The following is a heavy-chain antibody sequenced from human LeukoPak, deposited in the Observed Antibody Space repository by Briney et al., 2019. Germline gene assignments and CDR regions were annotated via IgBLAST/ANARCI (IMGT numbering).Heavy chain of an antibody. D-gene: IGHD3-3*01. V-gene: IGHV1-69*05. Sequence: SVKVSCKASGGTFSSYAISWVRQAPGQGLEWMGGIIPIFGTANYAQKFQGRVTITTDESTSTAYMEQSSLRSEDTAVYYCARSPYYDFWSGYLEYYFDYWGQGTLVTVSS. CDR2: IIPIFGTA. CDR3: ARSPYYDFWSGYLEYYFDY. CDR1: GGTFSSYA. J-gene: IGHJ4*02.